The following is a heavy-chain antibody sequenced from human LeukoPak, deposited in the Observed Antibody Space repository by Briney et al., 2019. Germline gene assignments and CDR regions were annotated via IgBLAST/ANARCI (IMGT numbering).Heavy chain of an antibody. CDR2: ISYDGSSK. J-gene: IGHJ4*02. CDR1: GITFSSYA. D-gene: IGHD3-22*01. V-gene: IGHV3-30-3*01. Sequence: GGSLRLSCAVSGITFSSYAMHWVRQAPGKGLERVAVISYDGSSKYYADSVKGRFTISRDNSKNTLYVQVNSLRAEDTAVYYCSLGMYYYDSSGSQLDYWGQGTLVTVSS. CDR3: SLGMYYYDSSGSQLDY.